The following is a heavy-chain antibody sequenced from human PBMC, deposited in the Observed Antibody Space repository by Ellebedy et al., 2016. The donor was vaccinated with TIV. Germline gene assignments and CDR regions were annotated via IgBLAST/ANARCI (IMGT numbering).Heavy chain of an antibody. J-gene: IGHJ5*02. CDR3: AQKGHDPRNWFNP. CDR2: IIPIFGTA. CDR1: GGTFSSYA. V-gene: IGHV1-69*13. Sequence: SVKVSCXASGGTFSSYAISWVRQAPGQGLEWMGGIIPIFGTANYAQKFQGRVTITADESTSTAYMELSSLRSEDTAVYYCAQKGHDPRNWFNPWGQGTLVTVSS.